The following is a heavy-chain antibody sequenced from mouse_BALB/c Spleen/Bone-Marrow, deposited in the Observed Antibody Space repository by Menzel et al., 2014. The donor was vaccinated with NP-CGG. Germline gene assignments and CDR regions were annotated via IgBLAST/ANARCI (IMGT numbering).Heavy chain of an antibody. CDR3: ARDMGGLLFDS. CDR2: IRNKAYGYTT. V-gene: IGHV7-3*02. J-gene: IGHJ2*01. CDR1: GYSPDYY. Sequence: EVKLMESGGGLVQPGGSLRLSCATSGYSPDYYMNWVRQPPGKALEWLAFIRNKAYGYTTEYSASVKGRFTISRDNSQNILYLQMNTLRAEDSATYYCARDMGGLLFDSWGQGTTLSVSS. D-gene: IGHD1-1*01.